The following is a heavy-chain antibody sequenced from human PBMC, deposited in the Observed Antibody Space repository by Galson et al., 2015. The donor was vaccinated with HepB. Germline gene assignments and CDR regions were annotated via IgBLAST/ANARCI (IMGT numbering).Heavy chain of an antibody. J-gene: IGHJ3*02. CDR1: GFTFSSYG. V-gene: IGHV3-30*18. CDR2: ISYDGSNK. CDR3: AKDPGHYYDSSGYWGDAFDI. Sequence: SLRLSCAASGFTFSSYGMHWVRQAPGKGLEWVAVISYDGSNKYYADSVKGRLTISRDNSRNTLYLQMNSLRAEDTAVYYCAKDPGHYYDSSGYWGDAFDIWGQGTMVTVSS. D-gene: IGHD3-22*01.